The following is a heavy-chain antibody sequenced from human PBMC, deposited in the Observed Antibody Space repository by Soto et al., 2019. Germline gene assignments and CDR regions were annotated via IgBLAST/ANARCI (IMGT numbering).Heavy chain of an antibody. J-gene: IGHJ6*02. CDR3: ARSRGGGYCSSTSCRQYYYYCGMDV. CDR1: GFTFSDYY. D-gene: IGHD2-2*01. V-gene: IGHV3-11*06. Sequence: QVQLVESGGGLVKPGGSLRLSCAASGFTFSDYYMSWIRQAPGTGLEWVSYISSSSSYTNYADSVKGRFTISRDNAKNSLYLQMNSLRAEDTAVYYCARSRGGGYCSSTSCRQYYYYCGMDVWGQGTTVTVSS. CDR2: ISSSSSYT.